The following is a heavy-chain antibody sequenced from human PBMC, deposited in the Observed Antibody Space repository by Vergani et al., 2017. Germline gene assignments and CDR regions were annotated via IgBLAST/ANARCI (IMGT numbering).Heavy chain of an antibody. J-gene: IGHJ5*02. CDR3: AGDTHSWQRADR. D-gene: IGHD6-13*01. CDR2: LSTTGGA. Sequence: VQLLESGGNLIQPGGSLRLSCGASGFTFSSYAMTCVRLAPGKGLEWIGSLSTTGGATHASHNPSLKSRVSISVDTSKSQFSLRLTSVTAADSAIYYCAGDTHSWQRADRWGQGLLVSVSS. CDR1: GFTFSSYA. V-gene: IGHV4-4*09.